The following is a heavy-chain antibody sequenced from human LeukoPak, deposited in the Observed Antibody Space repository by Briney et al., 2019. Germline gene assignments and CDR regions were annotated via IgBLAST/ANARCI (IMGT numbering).Heavy chain of an antibody. CDR2: IKQDGSEK. V-gene: IGHV3-7*03. J-gene: IGHJ4*02. Sequence: GGPLRLSCAASGFTFSSYWMSWGREAPGKGLEWVANIKQDGSEKYYVDSVKGRFTISRDNAKKSLYLQMNSLRAEDTAVYYCARAVAGTKIDYWGQGTLVTVSS. CDR1: GFTFSSYW. CDR3: ARAVAGTKIDY. D-gene: IGHD6-19*01.